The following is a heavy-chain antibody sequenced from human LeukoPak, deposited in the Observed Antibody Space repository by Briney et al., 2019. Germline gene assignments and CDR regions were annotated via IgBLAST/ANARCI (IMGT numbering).Heavy chain of an antibody. CDR1: GFTFSGYA. Sequence: GGSLRLSSAASGFTFSGYAMNWVRQAPGKGLEWVSTISGSGGSTYYADSVKGRFTISRDNSKNTLYLQMNSLRAEDTAVYYCARSIVGATISGNAFDIWGQGTMVTVSS. CDR2: ISGSGGST. CDR3: ARSIVGATISGNAFDI. D-gene: IGHD1-26*01. J-gene: IGHJ3*02. V-gene: IGHV3-23*01.